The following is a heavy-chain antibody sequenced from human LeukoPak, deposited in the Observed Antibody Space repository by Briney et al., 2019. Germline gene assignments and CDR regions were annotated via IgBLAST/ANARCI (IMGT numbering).Heavy chain of an antibody. CDR1: GGSFSGYY. D-gene: IGHD3-22*01. J-gene: IGHJ3*02. Sequence: PSETLSLTCAVYGGSFSGYYWSWIRQPPGKGLEWIGEINHSGSTNYSPSLKSRVTISVDTSKNQFSLKLSSVTAADTAVYYCARYVGITMIVVVDDAFDIWGQGTMVTVSS. CDR3: ARYVGITMIVVVDDAFDI. CDR2: INHSGST. V-gene: IGHV4-34*01.